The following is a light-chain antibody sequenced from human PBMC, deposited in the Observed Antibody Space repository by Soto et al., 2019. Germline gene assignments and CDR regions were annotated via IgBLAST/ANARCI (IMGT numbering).Light chain of an antibody. V-gene: IGLV1-40*01. J-gene: IGLJ1*01. CDR3: QSYDSSMSGYV. CDR2: ANI. Sequence: QSVLTQPPSVSGAPGQRVTISCTGSGSNIGAGYDVHWYQQLPGTAPKLLIFANIIRPSGVPDRFSGSKSGASASLAITGLRAEDEADYYCQSYDSSMSGYVFGPGTKVTVL. CDR1: GSNIGAGYD.